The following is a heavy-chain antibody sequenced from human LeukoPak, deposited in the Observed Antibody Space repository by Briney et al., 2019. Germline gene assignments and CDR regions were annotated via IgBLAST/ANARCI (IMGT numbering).Heavy chain of an antibody. V-gene: IGHV4-59*01. Sequence: KPSETLSLTCTVSGGSIKAYYWNWIRQPPGKGLEWIGSVYYSGNTYYNPSLKSRVTISVDASKNQFSLKLTSVTAADTALYYCASASTGWYDTFDIWGQGTMVTVSS. CDR1: GGSIKAYY. D-gene: IGHD6-19*01. CDR3: ASASTGWYDTFDI. J-gene: IGHJ3*02. CDR2: VYYSGNT.